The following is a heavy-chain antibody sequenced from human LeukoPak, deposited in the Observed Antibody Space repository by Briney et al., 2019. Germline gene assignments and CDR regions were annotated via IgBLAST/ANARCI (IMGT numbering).Heavy chain of an antibody. CDR3: ARQGSGYFDY. J-gene: IGHJ4*02. V-gene: IGHV4-39*01. CDR1: GGSISSSSYY. Sequence: SETLSLTCTVSGGSISSSSYYWGWIGKPPGKGLEWIGTIYYNGGTYYNPSLKSRVTMSVDTSKNQFSLKLSSVTAADTAVYYCARQGSGYFDYWGQGTLVTVSS. CDR2: IYYNGGT. D-gene: IGHD3-22*01.